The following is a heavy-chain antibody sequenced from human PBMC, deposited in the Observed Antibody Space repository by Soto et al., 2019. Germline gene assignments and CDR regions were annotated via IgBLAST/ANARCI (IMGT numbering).Heavy chain of an antibody. CDR3: ARDLNPKYGPGSLHGFFDY. Sequence: ASVKVSCKVSGYTFTDHLIHWVRQAPGQGLEWMGWINTNNGGTKFAEKFQGRVTMTRDTSITTVYMELSRLRSDDTAVYYCARDLNPKYGPGSLHGFFDYWGQGTLVTISS. CDR1: GYTFTDHL. J-gene: IGHJ4*02. CDR2: INTNNGGT. V-gene: IGHV1-2*02. D-gene: IGHD3-10*01.